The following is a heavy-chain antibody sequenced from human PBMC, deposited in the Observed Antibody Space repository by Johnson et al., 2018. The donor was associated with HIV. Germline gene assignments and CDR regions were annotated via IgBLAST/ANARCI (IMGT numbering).Heavy chain of an antibody. D-gene: IGHD1-1*01. CDR2: IYRAGST. J-gene: IGHJ3*02. CDR1: GLTFSSYG. V-gene: IGHV3-NL1*01. CDR3: ARDGTETGPDDAFDI. Sequence: QMLLVESGGGVVQPGRSLRLSCAASGLTFSSYGMHWVRQAPGKGLEWVAVIYRAGSTYYADSVKDRFTISRDISKNTIYLHMNSLRAEDTAMYYCARDGTETGPDDAFDIWGQGTMVTVSS.